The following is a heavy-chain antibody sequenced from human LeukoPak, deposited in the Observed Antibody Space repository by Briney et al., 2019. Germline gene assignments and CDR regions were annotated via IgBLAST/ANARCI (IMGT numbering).Heavy chain of an antibody. CDR2: ISSSSSTI. D-gene: IGHD3-9*01. CDR1: GFTFSNYA. Sequence: GGSLRLSCAASGFTFSNYAMSCVRQAPGKGLEWVSYISSSSSTIYYADSVKGRFTISRDNAKNSLYLQTNSLRAEDTAVYYCAREGDRGYFDWLSTFDYWGQGTLVTVSS. V-gene: IGHV3-48*01. CDR3: AREGDRGYFDWLSTFDY. J-gene: IGHJ4*02.